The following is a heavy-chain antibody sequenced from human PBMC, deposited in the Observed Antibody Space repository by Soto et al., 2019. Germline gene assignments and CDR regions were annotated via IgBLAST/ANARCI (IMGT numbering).Heavy chain of an antibody. V-gene: IGHV3-23*01. CDR2: ISGSGGST. CDR1: GFTFSSYA. J-gene: IGHJ4*02. Sequence: GGSLRLFCAASGFTFSSYAMSWVRQAPGKGLEWVSAISGSGGSTYYADSVKGRFTISRDNSKNTLYLQMNSLRAEDTAVYYCAKARLSPGYYYDSSGYYYFDYWGQGTLVTVSS. CDR3: AKARLSPGYYYDSSGYYYFDY. D-gene: IGHD3-22*01.